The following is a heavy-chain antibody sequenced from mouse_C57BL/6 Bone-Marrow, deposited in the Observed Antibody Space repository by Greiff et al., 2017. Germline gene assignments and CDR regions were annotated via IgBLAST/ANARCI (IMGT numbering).Heavy chain of an antibody. CDR3: AREIDDGYYGGFYYAMDY. D-gene: IGHD2-3*01. Sequence: QVQLQQPGAELVKPGASVKLSCKASGYTFTSYWMHWVKQRPGRGLEWIGRIDPNSGGTKYNEKFKSKATLTVDKPSSTAYMQVSSLTSADSAVYYCAREIDDGYYGGFYYAMDYWGQGTSVTVSS. CDR1: GYTFTSYW. J-gene: IGHJ4*01. V-gene: IGHV1-72*01. CDR2: IDPNSGGT.